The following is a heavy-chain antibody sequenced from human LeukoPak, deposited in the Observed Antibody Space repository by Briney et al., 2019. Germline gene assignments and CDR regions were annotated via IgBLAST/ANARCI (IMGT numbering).Heavy chain of an antibody. V-gene: IGHV1-69*06. CDR2: IIPIFGTA. CDR3: ARVRQQLSRKYYYYYMDV. Sequence: SVKVSCKASGGTFSSYAISWVRQAPGQGLEWMGGIIPIFGTANYAQKFQGRVTITADKSTSTAYMELSSLRSEDTAVYYCARVRQQLSRKYYYYYMDVWGKGTTVTVSS. CDR1: GGTFSSYA. J-gene: IGHJ6*03. D-gene: IGHD6-13*01.